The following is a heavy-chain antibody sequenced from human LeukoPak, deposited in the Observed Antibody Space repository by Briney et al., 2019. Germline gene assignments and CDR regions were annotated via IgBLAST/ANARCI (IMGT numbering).Heavy chain of an antibody. CDR1: GFTFSSYS. CDR2: ISSSGSTI. J-gene: IGHJ5*02. V-gene: IGHV3-48*04. D-gene: IGHD4-17*01. CDR3: ARGFSYGDYYNWFDP. Sequence: HPGGSLRLSCAASGFTFSSYSMNWVRQAPGKGLEWVSYISSSGSTIYYADSVKGRFTISRDNAKNSLYLQMNSLRAEDTAVYYCARGFSYGDYYNWFDPWGQGTLVTVSS.